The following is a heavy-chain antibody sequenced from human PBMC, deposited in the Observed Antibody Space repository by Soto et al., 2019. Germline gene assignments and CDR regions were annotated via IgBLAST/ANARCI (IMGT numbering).Heavy chain of an antibody. CDR3: ARSLNGRSWFDP. CDR1: GYPFTSYG. J-gene: IGHJ5*02. Sequence: DSVKVCFKASGYPFTSYGISLVRQAPGQGLEWMGWISAYNGNTNYAQKLQGRVTMTTDTSTSTAYMELRSLRSDDTAVYYCARSLNGRSWFDPWGQGTMVTVSS. D-gene: IGHD3-9*01. CDR2: ISAYNGNT. V-gene: IGHV1-18*04.